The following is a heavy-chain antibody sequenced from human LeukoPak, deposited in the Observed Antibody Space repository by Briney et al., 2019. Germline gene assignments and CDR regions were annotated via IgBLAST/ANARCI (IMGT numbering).Heavy chain of an antibody. J-gene: IGHJ4*02. CDR2: IYYSGST. V-gene: IGHV4-38-2*02. CDR1: GYSISSGYY. CDR3: ARVARSSFS. Sequence: SETLSLTCTVSGYSISSGYYWGWIRQPPGKGLEWIGSIYYSGSTYYNPSLKSRVTISLDTSKNQFSLKLSSVTAADTAVYYCARVARSSFSWGQGTLVTVSS. D-gene: IGHD6-13*01.